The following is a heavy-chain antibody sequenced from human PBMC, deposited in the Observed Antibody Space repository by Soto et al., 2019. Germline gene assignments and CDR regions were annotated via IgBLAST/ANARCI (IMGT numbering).Heavy chain of an antibody. V-gene: IGHV1-8*01. D-gene: IGHD3-22*01. CDR1: GYTFTSYD. Sequence: QVQLVQSGAEVKKPGASVKVSCKASGYTFTSYDINWVRQATGQGLEWMGWMNPNSGNTGYAQKFQGRVTMTRNPAISTAYMELSSLRSEDTAVYYCARIDYDSSGYYYVSYYYGMDVWGQGTTVTVSS. CDR3: ARIDYDSSGYYYVSYYYGMDV. CDR2: MNPNSGNT. J-gene: IGHJ6*02.